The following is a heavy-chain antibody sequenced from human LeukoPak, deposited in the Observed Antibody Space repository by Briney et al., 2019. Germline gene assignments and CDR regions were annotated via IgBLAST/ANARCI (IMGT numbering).Heavy chain of an antibody. CDR3: ARYGDPNYYFDY. D-gene: IGHD2-21*02. CDR1: GGSISSYY. J-gene: IGHJ4*02. Sequence: QPSETLSLTCTVSGGSISSYYWSWIRQPAGKGLEWIGRVYTSEDAKYNPSLESRVSMSLDTSKNQFSLRLTSVTAADTAVYYCARYGDPNYYFDYWGRGALVTVSS. CDR2: VYTSEDA. V-gene: IGHV4-4*07.